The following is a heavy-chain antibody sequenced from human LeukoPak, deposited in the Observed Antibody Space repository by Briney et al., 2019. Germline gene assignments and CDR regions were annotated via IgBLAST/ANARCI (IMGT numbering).Heavy chain of an antibody. CDR1: GGSISSYY. CDR3: ARDKIYCTNGVCYTISDY. D-gene: IGHD2-8*01. J-gene: IGHJ4*02. Sequence: SETLSLTCTVSGGSISSYYWSWIRQPPGKGLEWIGDIYYSGSTNYNPSLKSRVTISVDTSKNQFSLKLSSVTAADTAVYYCARDKIYCTNGVCYTISDYWGQGTLVTVSS. V-gene: IGHV4-59*12. CDR2: IYYSGST.